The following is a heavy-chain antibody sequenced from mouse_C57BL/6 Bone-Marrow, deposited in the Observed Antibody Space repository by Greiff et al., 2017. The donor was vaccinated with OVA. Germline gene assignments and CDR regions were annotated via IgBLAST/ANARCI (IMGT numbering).Heavy chain of an antibody. Sequence: EVQLVESGGGLVKPGGSLKLSCAASGFTFSDYGMHWVRQAPEKGLEWVAYISSGSSTIYYADTVKGRFTISRDNAKNTLFLQLTSLRSEDTAMYYCASGVYYGYDGYYYAMDYWGQGTSVTVSS. V-gene: IGHV5-17*01. J-gene: IGHJ4*01. CDR1: GFTFSDYG. CDR3: ASGVYYGYDGYYYAMDY. D-gene: IGHD2-2*01. CDR2: ISSGSSTI.